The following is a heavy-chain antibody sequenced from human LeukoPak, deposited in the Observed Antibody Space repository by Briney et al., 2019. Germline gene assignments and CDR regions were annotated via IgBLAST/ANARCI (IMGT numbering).Heavy chain of an antibody. D-gene: IGHD3-10*01. CDR2: IRYDGSNK. CDR3: AKDRYYYGSGSSDYYYMDV. Sequence: GGSLRLSCAASGFTFSSYGMHWVRQAPGKGLEWVAFIRYDGSNKYYADSVKGRFTISRDNSKNTLYLQMNSLTAEDTAVYYCAKDRYYYGSGSSDYYYMDVWGEGTTVTVSS. V-gene: IGHV3-30*02. J-gene: IGHJ6*03. CDR1: GFTFSSYG.